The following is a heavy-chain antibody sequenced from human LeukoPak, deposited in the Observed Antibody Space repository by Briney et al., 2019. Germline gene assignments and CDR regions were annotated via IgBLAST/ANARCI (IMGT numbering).Heavy chain of an antibody. J-gene: IGHJ4*02. CDR2: INPSGGST. CDR3: ARDPTMVRPGDY. D-gene: IGHD3-10*01. V-gene: IGHV1-46*01. Sequence: ASLKVSCKASGYTFTSYYMHWVRQAPGQGLEWMGIINPSGGSTSYAQKFQGRVTMTRDTSTSTVCMELSSLRSEDTAVYYCARDPTMVRPGDYWGQGTLVTVSS. CDR1: GYTFTSYY.